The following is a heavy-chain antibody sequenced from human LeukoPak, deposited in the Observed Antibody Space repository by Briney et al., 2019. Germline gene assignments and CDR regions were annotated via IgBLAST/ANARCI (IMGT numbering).Heavy chain of an antibody. V-gene: IGHV3-15*01. CDR3: STSLRGSDCCLDY. Sequence: PGGSLRLSCAASGFTFSDDWVSWVRQAPGMGLEWVGRIKSKTDGGTTDYAAPVKGRFTISRDDSSGTLYLLMNSLKTDDTGVYYCSTSLRGSDCCLDYWGQGTLVAVSS. J-gene: IGHJ4*02. CDR1: GFTFSDDW. D-gene: IGHD2-21*02. CDR2: IKSKTDGGTT.